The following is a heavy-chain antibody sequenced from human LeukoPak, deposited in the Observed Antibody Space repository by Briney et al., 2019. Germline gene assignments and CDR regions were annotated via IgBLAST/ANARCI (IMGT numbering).Heavy chain of an antibody. CDR2: INSDGSST. D-gene: IGHD6-19*01. Sequence: GGSLRLSCAVSGFTFNTYWMHWVRQAPGKSLEWVSRINSDGSSTTYGGSVEGRFTVSRDNSKNTLYLQMDSLRAGDTAVYYCARPSVAGHYGRFGYWGQGTLVTVSS. CDR3: ARPSVAGHYGRFGY. V-gene: IGHV3-74*01. CDR1: GFTFNTYW. J-gene: IGHJ4*02.